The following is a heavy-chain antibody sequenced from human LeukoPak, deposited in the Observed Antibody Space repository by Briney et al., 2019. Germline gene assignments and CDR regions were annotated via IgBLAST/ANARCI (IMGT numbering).Heavy chain of an antibody. Sequence: GGSLRLFCAASGFTFSTYAMSWVRQAPGKGLDWVSTISDGGSDTHYADSVKGRFTISRDNSKNTLYLQMNSLRAEDTAVYYCAKALFGDYGRFDYWGQGTLVTVSS. CDR2: ISDGGSDT. V-gene: IGHV3-23*01. CDR1: GFTFSTYA. D-gene: IGHD4-17*01. J-gene: IGHJ4*02. CDR3: AKALFGDYGRFDY.